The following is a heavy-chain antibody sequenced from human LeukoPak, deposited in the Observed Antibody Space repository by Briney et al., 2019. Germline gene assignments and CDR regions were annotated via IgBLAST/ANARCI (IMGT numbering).Heavy chain of an antibody. Sequence: SETLSLTCTVSGGSNSSGGYYWSWIRQPPGKGLEWIGYIYYSGSTNFNPSLKSRLTISADTSKNQFSLKLSSVTAADTAMYYCARMTAYYDFWSGYYTGYFDYWGQGTLVTVSS. CDR2: IYYSGST. CDR3: ARMTAYYDFWSGYYTGYFDY. CDR1: GGSNSSGGYY. D-gene: IGHD3-3*01. V-gene: IGHV4-61*08. J-gene: IGHJ4*02.